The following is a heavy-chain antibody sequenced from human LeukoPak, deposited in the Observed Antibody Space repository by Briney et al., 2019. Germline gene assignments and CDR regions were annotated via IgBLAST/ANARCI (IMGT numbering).Heavy chain of an antibody. D-gene: IGHD1-26*01. CDR1: GGSISSYY. CDR2: ISSSGNTI. V-gene: IGHV3-48*03. Sequence: LSLTCTVSGGSISSYYWSWVRQPPGKGLEWVSSISSSGNTIYYADSVKGRFTISRENAQNSLFLQMNNLRAEDMAVYYCAREAVGARRDFDFWGQGTLVTVSS. J-gene: IGHJ4*02. CDR3: AREAVGARRDFDF.